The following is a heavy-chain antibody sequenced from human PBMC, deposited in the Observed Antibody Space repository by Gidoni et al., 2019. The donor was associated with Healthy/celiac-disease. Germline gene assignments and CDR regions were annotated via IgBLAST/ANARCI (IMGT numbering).Heavy chain of an antibody. Sequence: EVQLVESGGGLVKPGGSLRLSCAASGFTFSSYSMNWVRQAPGKGLEWVSSISSSSSYIYYADSVKGRFTISRDNAKNSLYLQMNSLRAEDTAVYYCARDYGAVAGLNWFDPWGQGTLVTVSS. CDR3: ARDYGAVAGLNWFDP. V-gene: IGHV3-21*01. CDR2: ISSSSSYI. D-gene: IGHD6-19*01. CDR1: GFTFSSYS. J-gene: IGHJ5*02.